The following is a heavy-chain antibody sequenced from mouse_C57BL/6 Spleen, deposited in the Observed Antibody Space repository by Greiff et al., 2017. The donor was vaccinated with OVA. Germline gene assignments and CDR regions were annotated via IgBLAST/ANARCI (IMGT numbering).Heavy chain of an antibody. V-gene: IGHV1-61*01. CDR3: ARHYYGSSYDFDY. Sequence: QVQLKQPGAELVRPGSSVKLSCKASGYTFTSYWVDWVKQRPGQGLEWIGNIYPSDSETHYNQKFKDKATLTVDKSSSTAYMQLSSLTSEDSAVYYCARHYYGSSYDFDYWGQGTTLTVSS. CDR2: IYPSDSET. CDR1: GYTFTSYW. J-gene: IGHJ2*01. D-gene: IGHD1-1*01.